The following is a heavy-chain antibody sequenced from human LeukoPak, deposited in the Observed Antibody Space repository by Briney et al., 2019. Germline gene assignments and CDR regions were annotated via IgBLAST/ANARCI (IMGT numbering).Heavy chain of an antibody. CDR1: GGSISSSSYY. Sequence: SETLSPTCTVSGGSISSSSYYWAWIRQPPGKGLEWIGSIHYSGSTYYNPSLQSRVTISIDTSKNQFSLKLRFVTAADTAAYYCARVRCSGGSCPYYYYYYYMDVWGKGTTVTVSS. CDR2: IHYSGST. J-gene: IGHJ6*03. V-gene: IGHV4-39*07. D-gene: IGHD2-15*01. CDR3: ARVRCSGGSCPYYYYYYYMDV.